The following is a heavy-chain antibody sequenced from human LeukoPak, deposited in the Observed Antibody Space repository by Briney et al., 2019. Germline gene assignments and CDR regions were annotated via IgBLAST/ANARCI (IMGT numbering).Heavy chain of an antibody. D-gene: IGHD3-22*01. CDR1: GFTFSSYS. J-gene: IGHJ3*02. V-gene: IGHV3-21*01. Sequence: SGGSLRLSCAASGFTFSSYSMNWVRQAPGKGLEWVSSISSSSSYIYYADSVKGRFTISRDNAKNSLYLQMNSLRAEDTAVHYCARLGYYYDSSGYLDAFDIWGQGTMVTVSS. CDR2: ISSSSSYI. CDR3: ARLGYYYDSSGYLDAFDI.